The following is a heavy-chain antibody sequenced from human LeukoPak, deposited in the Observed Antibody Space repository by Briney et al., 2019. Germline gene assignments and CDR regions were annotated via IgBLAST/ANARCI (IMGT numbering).Heavy chain of an antibody. Sequence: PGRSLRLSCAASGFTFSNYAMHWVCQAPGKGLEWVAVISYDGSNKFYADSVKGRFTISRDNSKNTLHLQMNSLRAEDTAVYYCARSLATSYYYMDVWGKGTTVTVSS. CDR3: ARSLATSYYYMDV. D-gene: IGHD5-12*01. V-gene: IGHV3-30*04. J-gene: IGHJ6*03. CDR1: GFTFSNYA. CDR2: ISYDGSNK.